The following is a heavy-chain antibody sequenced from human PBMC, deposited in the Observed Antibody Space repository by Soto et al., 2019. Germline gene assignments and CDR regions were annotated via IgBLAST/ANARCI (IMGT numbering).Heavy chain of an antibody. V-gene: IGHV3-23*01. J-gene: IGHJ4*02. CDR1: DFTFANYA. CDR2: IKHDASYT. Sequence: GSLRLSCAASDFTFANYAMSWVRQAPGKGLEWVSAIKHDASYTYYADSVKGRFTVSRDNSRNTLFLQMNSLRVEDTAVYYCAKDYRGGEPQFDYWGQGTLVTVSS. D-gene: IGHD3-16*01. CDR3: AKDYRGGEPQFDY.